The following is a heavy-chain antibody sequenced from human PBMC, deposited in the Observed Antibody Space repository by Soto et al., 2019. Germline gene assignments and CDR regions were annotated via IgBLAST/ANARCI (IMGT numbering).Heavy chain of an antibody. V-gene: IGHV3-30*04. CDR3: ARDQSFPVITSTHFDT. CDR2: ISYDGRNK. D-gene: IGHD1-20*01. Sequence: GGSLRLSCTASGFTLKSYAMEWIRQAPGKGLEWVAVISYDGRNKFYADSVKGRFTISRDNSKDILYLEMSSLRHDDTAMCFCARDQSFPVITSTHFDTWGQGALVHVSS. CDR1: GFTLKSYA. J-gene: IGHJ5*02.